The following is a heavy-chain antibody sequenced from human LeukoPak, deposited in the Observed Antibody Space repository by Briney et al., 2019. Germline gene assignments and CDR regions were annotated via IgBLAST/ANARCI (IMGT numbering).Heavy chain of an antibody. J-gene: IGHJ5*02. Sequence: ASVKVSCKASGYTFTGYYMHWVRQAPGQGLEWMGWINPNSGGTNYAQKFQGRVTMTRDTSISTAYMELSRLRSDDTAVYYCARDPIVAVPAAIRRGWFDPWGQGTLVTVSS. V-gene: IGHV1-2*02. D-gene: IGHD2-2*02. CDR1: GYTFTGYY. CDR3: ARDPIVAVPAAIRRGWFDP. CDR2: INPNSGGT.